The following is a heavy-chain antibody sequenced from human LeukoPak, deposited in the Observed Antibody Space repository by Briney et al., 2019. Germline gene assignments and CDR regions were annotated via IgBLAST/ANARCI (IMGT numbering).Heavy chain of an antibody. Sequence: SGTLSLTCAVSGGSISSSNWWSWVRQPPGKELEWIGEIYHSGSTNYNPSLKSRVTISVDKSKNQFSLKLSSVTAADTAVYYCARRGIAAARGWFDPWGQGTLVTVSS. V-gene: IGHV4-4*02. CDR1: GGSISSSNW. D-gene: IGHD6-13*01. CDR3: ARRGIAAARGWFDP. CDR2: IYHSGST. J-gene: IGHJ5*02.